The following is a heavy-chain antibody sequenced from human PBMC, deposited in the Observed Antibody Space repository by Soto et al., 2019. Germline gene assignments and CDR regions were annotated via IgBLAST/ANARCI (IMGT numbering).Heavy chain of an antibody. D-gene: IGHD1-26*01. V-gene: IGHV3-30*03. CDR1: GFTFTTYG. CDR3: AAARPGIVGATPSDY. J-gene: IGHJ4*02. Sequence: GGSLRLSCAASGFTFTTYGMHWVRQPPGKGLEWVAVISYDGSNKFYGDSVRGRFTISRDNSNNTLYLQMNSLRADDTAVYYCAAARPGIVGATPSDYWGQGNLVTVSS. CDR2: ISYDGSNK.